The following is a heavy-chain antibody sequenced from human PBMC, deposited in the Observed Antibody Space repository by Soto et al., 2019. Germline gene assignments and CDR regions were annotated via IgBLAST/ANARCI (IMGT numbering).Heavy chain of an antibody. CDR3: AREYDYDSAAPYYYYGMDV. Sequence: QVQLVQSGAEVKKPGSSVKVSCKASGGTFSSYAISWVRQAPGQGLEWLGGIIPIFGTANYAQKFQVRVTITAEESTSTADMELSSLRSEDTAVYYCAREYDYDSAAPYYYYGMDVWGQGTTVTVSS. CDR2: IIPIFGTA. CDR1: GGTFSSYA. J-gene: IGHJ6*02. V-gene: IGHV1-69*01. D-gene: IGHD3-16*01.